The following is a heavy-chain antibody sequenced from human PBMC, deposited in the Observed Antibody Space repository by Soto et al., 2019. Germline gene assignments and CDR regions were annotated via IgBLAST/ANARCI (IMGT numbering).Heavy chain of an antibody. Sequence: VGSLRLSCAASGFTVSSNYMSWVRQAPGKGLEWVSVIYSGGSTFYADSVKGRFTISRDNSKNMVYLQMNRMRAEDTAVYYCAREWPHLDCWGQGTLVTVSS. CDR1: GFTVSSNY. CDR3: AREWPHLDC. J-gene: IGHJ4*02. V-gene: IGHV3-53*01. CDR2: IYSGGST.